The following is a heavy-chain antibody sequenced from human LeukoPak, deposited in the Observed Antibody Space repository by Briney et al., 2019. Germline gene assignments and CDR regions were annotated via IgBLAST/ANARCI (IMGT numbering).Heavy chain of an antibody. Sequence: ASVKVSCKASGYTFTSYGISWVRQAPGQGLEWTGWISAYNGNTNYAQKLQGRVTMTTDTSTSTAYMELRSLRSDDTAVYYCARSEITMVRGVIITSYFDYWGQGTLVTVSS. D-gene: IGHD3-10*01. CDR2: ISAYNGNT. J-gene: IGHJ4*02. CDR3: ARSEITMVRGVIITSYFDY. CDR1: GYTFTSYG. V-gene: IGHV1-18*04.